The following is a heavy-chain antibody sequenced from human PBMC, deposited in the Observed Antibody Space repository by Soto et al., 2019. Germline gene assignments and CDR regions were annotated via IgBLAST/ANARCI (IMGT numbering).Heavy chain of an antibody. D-gene: IGHD2-2*01. CDR3: ERDCSSTSCAIVAFDI. V-gene: IGHV4-59*12. Sequence: PSETLSLTCTVSGGSLSSYYWSWIRQPPGKGLEWIGYIYYSGSTYYNPSLKSRVTISVDTSKNQFSLKLSSVTAADTAVYYCERDCSSTSCAIVAFDIWGQGTMVTVSS. CDR2: IYYSGST. J-gene: IGHJ3*02. CDR1: GGSLSSYY.